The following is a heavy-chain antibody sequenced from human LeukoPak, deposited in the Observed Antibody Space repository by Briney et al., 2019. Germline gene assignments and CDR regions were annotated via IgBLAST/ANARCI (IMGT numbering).Heavy chain of an antibody. Sequence: ASVKVSCKASGYTFTSYDINWVRQATGQGLEWMGWMNPNSGNTGYAQKFQGRVTMTRNTSISTAYMELSSLRSEDTAVYYCASSEMATIKAFDYWGQGTLVTVSS. V-gene: IGHV1-8*01. CDR2: MNPNSGNT. CDR1: GYTFTSYD. J-gene: IGHJ4*02. CDR3: ASSEMATIKAFDY. D-gene: IGHD5-24*01.